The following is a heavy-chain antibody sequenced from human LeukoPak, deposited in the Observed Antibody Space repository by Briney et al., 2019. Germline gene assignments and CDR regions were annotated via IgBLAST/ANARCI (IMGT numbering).Heavy chain of an antibody. J-gene: IGHJ4*02. CDR1: GYTFTGYN. V-gene: IGHV1-2*02. CDR3: ARGYSSGLLFDY. D-gene: IGHD3-22*01. CDR2: INPNSGGT. Sequence: ASVKVSCKASGYTFTGYNMHWVRQAPGQGLEWMGWINPNSGGTSYAQKFQGRVTMTRDTSISTAYMELSRLRSDDTAVYYCARGYSSGLLFDYWGQGALVTVSS.